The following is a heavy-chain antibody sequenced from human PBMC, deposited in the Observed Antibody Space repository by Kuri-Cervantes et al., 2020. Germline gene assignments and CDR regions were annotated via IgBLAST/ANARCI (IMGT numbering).Heavy chain of an antibody. CDR1: GFTFSSYW. J-gene: IGHJ4*02. CDR3: AKFNFVSGSYLAFDY. CDR2: INSDGSST. D-gene: IGHD3-22*01. V-gene: IGHV3-74*01. Sequence: GESLKISCAASGFTFSSYWMHWVRQAPGKGLVWVSRINSDGSSTSYADSVKGRFTISRDNAKNTLYLQMTSLSAEDTAVYYCAKFNFVSGSYLAFDYWGQGTLVTVSS.